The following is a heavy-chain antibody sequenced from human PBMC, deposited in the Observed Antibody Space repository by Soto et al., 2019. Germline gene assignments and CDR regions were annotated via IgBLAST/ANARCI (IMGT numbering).Heavy chain of an antibody. CDR2: IVPIFETL. D-gene: IGHD6-19*01. J-gene: IGHJ4*02. V-gene: IGHV1-69*18. CDR1: GATCSGYA. CDR3: VVMGNVAVSNPRSFDY. Sequence: QVQLVQSGAEVKKPGSSVKVSCKASGATCSGYAINWVRQAPGPGLAWLGRIVPIFETLNYAERFQGRVAITADESTTTVYMELTNLTHEDTAVYYCVVMGNVAVSNPRSFDYWGQGTQVTVSS.